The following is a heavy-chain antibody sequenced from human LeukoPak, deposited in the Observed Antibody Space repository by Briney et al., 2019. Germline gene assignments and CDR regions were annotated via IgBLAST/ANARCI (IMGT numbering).Heavy chain of an antibody. Sequence: ASVKVSCKASGYIFSDYYMHWVRQAPGQGLEWLGWINPKSGAADYAQQFRGRVTMTRDTSISTAYMELSRLRSDDTAVYYCARVLSNWNYHDYWGQGTLVTVSS. CDR3: ARVLSNWNYHDY. CDR1: GYIFSDYY. CDR2: INPKSGAA. J-gene: IGHJ4*02. D-gene: IGHD1-1*01. V-gene: IGHV1-2*02.